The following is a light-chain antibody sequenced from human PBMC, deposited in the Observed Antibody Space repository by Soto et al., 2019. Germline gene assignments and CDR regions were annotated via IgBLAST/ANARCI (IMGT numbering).Light chain of an antibody. V-gene: IGLV2-14*03. CDR1: GSDIGGYNY. J-gene: IGLJ3*02. CDR2: EVK. Sequence: QSALTQPASVSGSPGQSITISCTGTGSDIGGYNYVSWYQQHPGKAPKLILYEVKYRPAGVSDRFSGSKSGIAASLTISGLQAEDEADYYCSSYTSSTTLVIGGGTKVTVL. CDR3: SSYTSSTTLV.